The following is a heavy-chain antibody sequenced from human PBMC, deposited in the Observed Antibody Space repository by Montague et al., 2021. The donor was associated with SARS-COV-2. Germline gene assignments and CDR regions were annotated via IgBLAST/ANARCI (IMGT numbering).Heavy chain of an antibody. CDR2: INHGGST. V-gene: IGHV4-34*01. D-gene: IGHD3-10*01. CDR1: GGSFSGNY. CDR3: ARLRDGVVPSPILGVGPYYCYDDLDV. J-gene: IGHJ6*03. Sequence: SETLSLTCAVYGGSFSGNYWNWIRQPPGKGLEWIGEINHGGSTNYNPSLKSRLTVSADTSKNQFSLKLTSVAAADTAVYYCARLRDGVVPSPILGVGPYYCYDDLDVWGKGTTVTVSS.